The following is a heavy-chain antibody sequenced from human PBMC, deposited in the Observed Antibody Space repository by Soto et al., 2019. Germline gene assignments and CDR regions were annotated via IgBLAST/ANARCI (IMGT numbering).Heavy chain of an antibody. D-gene: IGHD3-10*01. CDR1: GGSISSGDYY. J-gene: IGHJ4*02. V-gene: IGHV4-30-4*01. CDR2: IYYSGRT. Sequence: QLQLQESGPGLVKPSQTLSLTCTVSGGSISSGDYYWSWIRQPPGKGLEWIGHIYYSGRTYYKPSLKSRVTISLDTSKNQFSLTLTSVTSADTAVYYCARVGFTYGTASVWGQGTLVTVSS. CDR3: ARVGFTYGTASV.